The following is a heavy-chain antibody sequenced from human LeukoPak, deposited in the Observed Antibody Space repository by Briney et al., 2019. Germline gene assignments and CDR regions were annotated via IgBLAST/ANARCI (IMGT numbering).Heavy chain of an antibody. Sequence: PSETLSLTCTVSGYSISSGYYWGWIRQPPGKGLEWIGSIYHSGSTYYNPSLKSRVTISVDTSKNQFSLKLSSVTAADTAVYYCATRTRLWFGETGWFDPWGQGTLVTVSS. CDR2: IYHSGST. V-gene: IGHV4-38-2*02. CDR1: GYSISSGYY. D-gene: IGHD3-10*01. CDR3: ATRTRLWFGETGWFDP. J-gene: IGHJ5*02.